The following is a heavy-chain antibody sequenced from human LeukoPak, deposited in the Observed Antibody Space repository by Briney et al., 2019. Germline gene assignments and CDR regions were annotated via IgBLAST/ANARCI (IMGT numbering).Heavy chain of an antibody. Sequence: TFXXXAMSWVRQXPGKGLEWVSAISGSGGSTYYADSVKGRFTISRDNSKNTLYLQMNSLRAEDTAVYYCAKVYTAMVLSRLDYWGQGTLVTVSS. D-gene: IGHD5-18*01. CDR3: AKVYTAMVLSRLDY. CDR2: ISGSGGST. V-gene: IGHV3-23*01. J-gene: IGHJ4*02. CDR1: TFXXXA.